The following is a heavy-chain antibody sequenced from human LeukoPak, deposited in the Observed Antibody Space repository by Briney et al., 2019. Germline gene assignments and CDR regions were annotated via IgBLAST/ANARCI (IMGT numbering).Heavy chain of an antibody. V-gene: IGHV1-8*01. Sequence: ASVKVSCKASGYTFTSYDINWVRQATGQGLEWMGWMNPNSGNTGYAQKFQGRVTMTRNTSISTAYTELSSLRSEDTAVYYCARGFRLSRSNRWFDPWGQGTLVTVSS. J-gene: IGHJ5*02. CDR3: ARGFRLSRSNRWFDP. CDR1: GYTFTSYD. CDR2: MNPNSGNT. D-gene: IGHD1-26*01.